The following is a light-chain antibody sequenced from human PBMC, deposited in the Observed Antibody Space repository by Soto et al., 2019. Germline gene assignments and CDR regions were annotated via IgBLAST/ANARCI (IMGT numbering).Light chain of an antibody. CDR2: DAS. Sequence: EFVLTQSLGTLSLSPGERATLSCRASQTVRNNYLAWYQQKPGQAPKLLIYDASSRATGIPDRFSGGGSGTDFILTISRLEPEDFAVYYCQQFSSYPLTFGGGTKVDIK. CDR3: QQFSSYPLT. CDR1: QTVRNNY. V-gene: IGKV3-20*01. J-gene: IGKJ4*01.